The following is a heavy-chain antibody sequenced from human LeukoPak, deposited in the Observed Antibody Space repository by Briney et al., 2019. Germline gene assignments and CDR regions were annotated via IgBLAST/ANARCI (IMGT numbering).Heavy chain of an antibody. Sequence: SETLSLTCTVSGGSISSYYWSWIRQPPGKGLEWIGYIYHSGSTNYNPSLKSRVTISVDTSKNQFSLKLSSVTAADTAVYYCARSERGAFDIWGQGTMVTVSS. J-gene: IGHJ3*02. CDR2: IYHSGST. V-gene: IGHV4-59*01. CDR1: GGSISSYY. CDR3: ARSERGAFDI. D-gene: IGHD1-1*01.